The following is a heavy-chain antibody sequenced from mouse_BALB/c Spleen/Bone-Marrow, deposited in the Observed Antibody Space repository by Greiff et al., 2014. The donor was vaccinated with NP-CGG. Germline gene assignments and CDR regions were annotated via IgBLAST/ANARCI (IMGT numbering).Heavy chain of an antibody. Sequence: VKLVESGPGLVAPSQTLSITCTVSGFSLTSYGVHWVRQSPGKGLEWLGVIWAGGSTNYNSALMSRLSISKDNSKSQVFLKMNSLQTDDTAMYYCARYYYGFLDYWCQGTTLTVSS. J-gene: IGHJ2*01. CDR1: GFSLTSYG. D-gene: IGHD1-2*01. CDR2: IWAGGST. CDR3: ARYYYGFLDY. V-gene: IGHV2-9*02.